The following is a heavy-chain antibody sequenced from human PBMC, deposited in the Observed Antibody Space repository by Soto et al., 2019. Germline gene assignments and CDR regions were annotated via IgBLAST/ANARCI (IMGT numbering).Heavy chain of an antibody. J-gene: IGHJ4*02. D-gene: IGHD3-22*01. CDR1: GGSISNFY. V-gene: IGHV4-59*01. CDR3: ARAPMVLTRSYFDS. CDR2: ISSSGNT. Sequence: SETLSLTCTVSGGSISNFYWSWIRQPPGKGLEWIGYISSSGNTNYNPSLKSRVSISVDTSKNQFSLNLTSVTAADTGVYYCARAPMVLTRSYFDSWGQGTQVTVSS.